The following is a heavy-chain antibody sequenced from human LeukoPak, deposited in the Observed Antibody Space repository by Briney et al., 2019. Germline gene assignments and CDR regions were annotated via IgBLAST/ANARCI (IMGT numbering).Heavy chain of an antibody. J-gene: IGHJ4*02. V-gene: IGHV3-15*01. CDR2: IQSRTDGGTT. CDR1: GFTFSNTW. D-gene: IGHD3-10*01. Sequence: GGSLRLSCAASGFTFSNTWMNWVRQAPGKGLEWVGRIQSRTDGGTTEYAAPVKGRFTISRDDSKTTLYLQMNSLKTEDTAAYYCATLTVRGVINIWGQGTLVTVSS. CDR3: ATLTVRGVINI.